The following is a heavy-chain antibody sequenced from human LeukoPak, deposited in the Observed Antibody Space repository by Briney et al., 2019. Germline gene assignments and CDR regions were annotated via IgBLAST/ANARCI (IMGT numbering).Heavy chain of an antibody. D-gene: IGHD5-12*01. V-gene: IGHV1-24*01. Sequence: GASVKVSCKVSGYTLTELSMHWVRQAPGKGLEWMGGFDPEDGETIYAQKFQGRVTMTEDTSTDTAYMELSSLRSEDTAVYYCATDRERLRSLHYYGMDVWGQGTTVTVSS. J-gene: IGHJ6*02. CDR1: GYTLTELS. CDR3: ATDRERLRSLHYYGMDV. CDR2: FDPEDGET.